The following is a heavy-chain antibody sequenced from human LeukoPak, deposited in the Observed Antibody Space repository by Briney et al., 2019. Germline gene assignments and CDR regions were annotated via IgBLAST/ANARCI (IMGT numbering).Heavy chain of an antibody. V-gene: IGHV2-70*04. J-gene: IGHJ6*03. CDR3: ARIVGYSYGLYYYYYMDV. D-gene: IGHD5-18*01. Sequence: SGPTLVYPTQTLTLTCTFSGFSLSTSGMRVSWIRQPPGKALEWLARIDWDDDKFYSTSLKTRLTISKDTSKNQVVLTMTNMDPVDTATYYCARIVGYSYGLYYYYYMDVWGKGTTVTVSS. CDR2: IDWDDDK. CDR1: GFSLSTSGMR.